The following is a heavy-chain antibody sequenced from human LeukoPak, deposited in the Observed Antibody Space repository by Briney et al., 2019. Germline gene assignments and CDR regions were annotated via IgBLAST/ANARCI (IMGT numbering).Heavy chain of an antibody. D-gene: IGHD2-21*01. Sequence: PGVSLRLSCAASGFTFSSYSMNWVRQAPGKGLEWVSSISSSSSYIYYADSVKGRFTISRDNAKNSLYLQMNSLRAEDTAVYYCAREAFRGGDCYDYWGQGTLVTVSS. CDR1: GFTFSSYS. CDR2: ISSSSSYI. V-gene: IGHV3-21*01. J-gene: IGHJ4*02. CDR3: AREAFRGGDCYDY.